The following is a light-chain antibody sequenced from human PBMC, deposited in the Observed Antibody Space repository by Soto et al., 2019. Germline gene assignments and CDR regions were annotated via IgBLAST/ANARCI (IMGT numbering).Light chain of an antibody. CDR3: SSYAGSNTDVV. V-gene: IGLV2-8*01. Sequence: QSALTQPPSASGSPGQSVTISCTGTSSDVGGYNYVSWYQQHPGKVPKLMIYEVNKRPSGVPDRFSGSKSGNTASLPVAGIQAEDEADDYCSSYAGSNTDVVFGGGTKLTVL. J-gene: IGLJ2*01. CDR2: EVN. CDR1: SSDVGGYNY.